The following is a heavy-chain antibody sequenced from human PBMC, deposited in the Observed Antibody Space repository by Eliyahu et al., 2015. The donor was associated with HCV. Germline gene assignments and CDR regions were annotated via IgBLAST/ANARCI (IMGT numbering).Heavy chain of an antibody. CDR1: GGTFXXSR. V-gene: IGHV1-69*01. CDR2: IVPMSGTA. J-gene: IGHJ6*02. D-gene: IGHD3-10*01. CDR3: ARSSVVREVGGHXGLDV. Sequence: QVQLVQSGAEVKXPGSSVXVSCKASGGTFXXSRXGWARQAPGQGLEXMGGIVPMSGTADXAQKFQGRVTINADESTTTVYMELRNLRSEDTAVYYCARSSVVREVGGHXGLDVWGPGTTVAVSS.